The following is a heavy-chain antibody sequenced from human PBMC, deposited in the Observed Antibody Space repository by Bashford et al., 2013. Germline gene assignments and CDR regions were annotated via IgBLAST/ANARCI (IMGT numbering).Heavy chain of an antibody. D-gene: IGHD6-19*01. J-gene: IGHJ4*02. CDR3: ARFRGSGWYSFDS. CDR2: FFYSGGI. V-gene: IGHV4-39*01. Sequence: SETLSLTCSVSGVSISSGYYQWGWIRQPPGKGLEWIGSFFYSGGIYYSPSLKSRVTISGDTSKNQVSLRLASVTAADTALYYCARFRGSGWYSFDSWGQGTQVTVSS. CDR1: GVSISSGYYQ.